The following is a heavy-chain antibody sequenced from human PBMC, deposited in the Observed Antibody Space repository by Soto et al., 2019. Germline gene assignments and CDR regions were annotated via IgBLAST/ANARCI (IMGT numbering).Heavy chain of an antibody. V-gene: IGHV3-21*02. Sequence: EVQLVESGGGLVKPGGSLILSCAASGFTFNNYAMSWVRQSPEKGLEWVASITSTSMYIYSSDSMKGRFIISRDNDKNSWYLQMSSLRAEDTAVYYCARGPTRGWTRGLYYFDQWGKGTLVTVSS. CDR2: ITSTSMYI. J-gene: IGHJ4*02. CDR1: GFTFNNYA. CDR3: ARGPTRGWTRGLYYFDQ. D-gene: IGHD6-19*01.